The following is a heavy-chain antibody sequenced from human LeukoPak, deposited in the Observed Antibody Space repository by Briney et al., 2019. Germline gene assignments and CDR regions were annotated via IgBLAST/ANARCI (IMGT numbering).Heavy chain of an antibody. J-gene: IGHJ4*01. Sequence: SETLSLNCSVYGGSFSGYCWSWIRQPQGKGLEWIGEIVHSGSTLYNPSLRTRVTISLDRSKDQFSLKLTSVTAADTAVYYCTRGKPETVFDSWGRGTLVTVSS. V-gene: IGHV4-34*01. CDR1: GGSFSGYC. CDR2: IVHSGST. CDR3: TRGKPETVFDS.